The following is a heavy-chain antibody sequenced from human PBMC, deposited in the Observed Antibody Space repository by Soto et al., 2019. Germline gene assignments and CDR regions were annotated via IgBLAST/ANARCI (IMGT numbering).Heavy chain of an antibody. Sequence: GGSLRLSCSPSGFTFRNYGLLWVRQAPGKGLEWVALISYDGDNKYYSESARGRFTVSRDNFKNMMFLQMDSLRPEDTAVYYCAKKILGYAAHSDAMGVWGHGTTVTVSS. CDR2: ISYDGDNK. V-gene: IGHV3-30*18. D-gene: IGHD5-12*01. J-gene: IGHJ6*02. CDR3: AKKILGYAAHSDAMGV. CDR1: GFTFRNYG.